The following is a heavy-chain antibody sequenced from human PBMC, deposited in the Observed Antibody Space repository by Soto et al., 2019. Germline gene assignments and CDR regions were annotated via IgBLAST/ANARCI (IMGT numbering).Heavy chain of an antibody. Sequence: SETLSLTCTVSGGSVSTYYWSWIRQPPGKGLEWIAYIYYSGSTSYNPSLKSRVNISLDTSKNQFSLKLSSVTAADTAVYYCARTYDDSGPNSGGYGFDIWGPGTMVTVSS. CDR1: GGSVSTYY. CDR2: IYYSGST. CDR3: ARTYDDSGPNSGGYGFDI. J-gene: IGHJ3*02. V-gene: IGHV4-59*02. D-gene: IGHD3-22*01.